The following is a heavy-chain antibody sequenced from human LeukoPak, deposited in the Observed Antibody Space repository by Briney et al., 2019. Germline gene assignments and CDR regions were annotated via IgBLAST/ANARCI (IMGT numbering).Heavy chain of an antibody. CDR2: INQRGST. CDR3: ARGPVFLGGSGSYCDY. CDR1: GASLSGEY. J-gene: IGHJ4*02. Sequence: SETLPLTCAVYGASLSGEYRRWVRQPPGKGLEWHGEINQRGSTNNNTPRKSRVTISEETSKNQFSLKLSSVTAADTAVYYCARGPVFLGGSGSYCDYWGQGTLVTVSS. D-gene: IGHD3-10*01. V-gene: IGHV4-34*01.